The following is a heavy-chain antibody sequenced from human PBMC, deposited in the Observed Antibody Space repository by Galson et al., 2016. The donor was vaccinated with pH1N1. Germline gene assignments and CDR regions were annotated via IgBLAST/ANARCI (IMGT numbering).Heavy chain of an antibody. CDR3: ARTGAPWDSYYYYYAMDV. CDR1: GFTFSSYW. Sequence: SLRLSRAASGFTFSSYWMSWVRQAPGKGLEWVANIKQDGNEKYYVDSVKGRFTISRDNAKNSLYLQMNSLRAEDTAVYYCARTGAPWDSYYYYYAMDVWGQGTTVTVSS. CDR2: IKQDGNEK. J-gene: IGHJ6*02. V-gene: IGHV3-7*03. D-gene: IGHD1-26*01.